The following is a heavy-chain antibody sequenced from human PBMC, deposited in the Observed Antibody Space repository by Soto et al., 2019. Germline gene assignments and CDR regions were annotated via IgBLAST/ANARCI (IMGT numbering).Heavy chain of an antibody. CDR2: IDIDGSGA. V-gene: IGHV3-74*01. J-gene: IGHJ6*02. CDR3: ASDMYGDYGHYYGMDV. Sequence: GGSLRLSCAASGFIFRSYWMHWVRQAPGKGLVWLSRIDIDGSGATYADSVKGRFTISRDNAKNTLFLQMNSLRVGDTAVYYCASDMYGDYGHYYGMDVWGQGTTVTVSS. D-gene: IGHD2-8*01. CDR1: GFIFRSYW.